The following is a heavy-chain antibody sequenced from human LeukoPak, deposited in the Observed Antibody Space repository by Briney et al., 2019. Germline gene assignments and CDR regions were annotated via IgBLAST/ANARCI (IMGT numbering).Heavy chain of an antibody. CDR1: GGSISSYY. CDR2: IYYSGST. J-gene: IGHJ4*02. V-gene: IGHV4-59*01. Sequence: SETLSLTCTVSGGSISSYYWSWIRQPPGKGLEWIGYIYYSGSTNYNPSLKSRVTISVDTSKNQFSLKLSSVTAADTAVYYCAREGEAAGSIDYWGQGTLVTVSS. D-gene: IGHD6-13*01. CDR3: AREGEAAGSIDY.